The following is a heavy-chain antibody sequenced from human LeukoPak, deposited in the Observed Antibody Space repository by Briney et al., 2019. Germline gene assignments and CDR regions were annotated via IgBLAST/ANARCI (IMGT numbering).Heavy chain of an antibody. D-gene: IGHD2-2*01. CDR3: ARYCSSTSCPTYYYYGMDV. CDR2: ISSSSSYI. J-gene: IGHJ6*02. V-gene: IGHV3-21*01. CDR1: GFTFSSYS. Sequence: GGSLRLSCAASGFTFSSYSMNWVRQAPGKGLEWVSSISSSSSYIYYADSVKGRFTISRDNAKNSLYLQMNSLRAGDTAVYYCARYCSSTSCPTYYYYGMDVWGQGTTVTVSS.